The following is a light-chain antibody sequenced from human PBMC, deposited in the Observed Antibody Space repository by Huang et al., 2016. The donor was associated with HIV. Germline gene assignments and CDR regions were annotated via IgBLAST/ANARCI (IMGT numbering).Light chain of an antibody. CDR1: QSLLYRSNNKNY. CDR2: WAS. J-gene: IGKJ1*01. V-gene: IGKV4-1*01. Sequence: IVMTQSPESLAVSLGERASINCKSSQSLLYRSNNKNYLAGYQKKQGHPPTLSIYWASVRDVGVPERFSGGGSGTNFTLTINSLQADDVAVYYCQQHYGRQSTFGQGT. CDR3: QQHYGRQST.